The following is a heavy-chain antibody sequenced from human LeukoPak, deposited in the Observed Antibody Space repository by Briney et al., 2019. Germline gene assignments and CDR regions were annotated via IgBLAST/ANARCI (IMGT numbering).Heavy chain of an antibody. D-gene: IGHD2-2*01. J-gene: IGHJ4*02. CDR2: ISSSSSYI. CDR3: ARRYCSSTSCYLWPFDY. Sequence: GGSLRLSCAASGFTFSSYSVNWVRQAPGKGLEWVSSISSSSSYIYYADSVKGRFTISRDNAKNSLYLQMNSLRAEDTAVYYCARRYCSSTSCYLWPFDYWGQGTLVTVSS. V-gene: IGHV3-21*01. CDR1: GFTFSSYS.